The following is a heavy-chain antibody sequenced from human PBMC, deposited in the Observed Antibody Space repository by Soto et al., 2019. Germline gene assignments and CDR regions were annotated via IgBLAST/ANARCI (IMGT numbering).Heavy chain of an antibody. J-gene: IGHJ5*02. CDR1: GFTFSSYS. D-gene: IGHD1-26*01. CDR3: AGEGGNLNWFDP. CDR2: ISSSSSTI. V-gene: IGHV3-48*02. Sequence: EVQLVESGGGLVQPGGSLRLSCAASGFTFSSYSMNWVRQAPGKGLEWVSYISSSSSTIYYADSVKGRITISRDNAKNSLYLQMNSLRDGDTAVCYCAGEGGNLNWFDPWGQGTLVTVSS.